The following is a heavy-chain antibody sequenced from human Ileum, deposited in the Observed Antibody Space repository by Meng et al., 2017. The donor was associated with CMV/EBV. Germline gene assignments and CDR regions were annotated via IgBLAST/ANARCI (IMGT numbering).Heavy chain of an antibody. CDR3: ARGGSYYDY. CDR1: GFTFSSDS. CDR2: ISSSSSYI. Sequence: GESLKISCAASGFTFSSDSMNWVRQAPGKGLEWVSPISSSSSYIYYADSVKGRFTISRDNAKNSLYLQMNILRAEDTAVYYCARGGSYYDYWGQGTLVTVSS. J-gene: IGHJ4*02. V-gene: IGHV3-21*01. D-gene: IGHD1-26*01.